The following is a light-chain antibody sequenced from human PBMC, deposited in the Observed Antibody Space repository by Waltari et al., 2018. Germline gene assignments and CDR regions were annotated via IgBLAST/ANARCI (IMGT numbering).Light chain of an antibody. V-gene: IGLV2-8*01. CDR2: HVN. CDR3: YSYSFDNNWV. J-gene: IGLJ3*02. CDR1: SNDIGSTNH. Sequence: QSALTQTPSASGSPGQSVTFSCTGTSNDIGSTNHVSWYQHRPGPAPKLIISHVNKRASGVPDRFSGSKSGSTASLTISGLQAEDEAIYYCYSYSFDNNWVFGGGTKVTV.